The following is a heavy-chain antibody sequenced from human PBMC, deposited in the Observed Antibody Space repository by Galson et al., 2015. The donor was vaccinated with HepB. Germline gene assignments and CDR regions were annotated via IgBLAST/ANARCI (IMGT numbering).Heavy chain of an antibody. CDR1: GFTFSSYS. Sequence: SLRLSCAVSGFTFSSYSLNWVRQAPGKGLEWVSYISSSNNTIYYADSVKGRFTVSRDNAKNAVYLQMNSLRAEDTAVYYCTRVYSSGWTPDYWGQGTLVTASS. D-gene: IGHD6-19*01. CDR2: ISSSNNTI. J-gene: IGHJ4*02. CDR3: TRVYSSGWTPDY. V-gene: IGHV3-48*01.